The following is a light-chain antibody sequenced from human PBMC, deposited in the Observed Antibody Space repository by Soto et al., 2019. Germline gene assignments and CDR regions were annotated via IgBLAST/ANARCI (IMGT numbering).Light chain of an antibody. Sequence: DIQMTQSPSTLSASVGDRVTITCRASQSISTWLAWYQQKPGKAPKVLIYDVSSLESGVPSRFSGSGSGTEFTLPISSLQPDDFATYYCQHYNSYSPTFGGGTKVEIK. CDR2: DVS. J-gene: IGKJ4*01. CDR3: QHYNSYSPT. V-gene: IGKV1-5*01. CDR1: QSISTW.